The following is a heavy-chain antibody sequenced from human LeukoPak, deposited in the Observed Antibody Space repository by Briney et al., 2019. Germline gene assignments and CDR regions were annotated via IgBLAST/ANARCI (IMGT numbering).Heavy chain of an antibody. V-gene: IGHV3-43*02. CDR1: GFTFDDYA. J-gene: IGHJ6*02. D-gene: IGHD6-19*01. Sequence: GGPLRLSCAASGFTFDDYAMHWVRQAPGKGLKWVSLISGDGGSTYYADFVKGRFTISRDNSKNSLYLQMNSLRTEDTALYYCAKDGQWRYYGMDVWGQGTTVTVSS. CDR3: AKDGQWRYYGMDV. CDR2: ISGDGGST.